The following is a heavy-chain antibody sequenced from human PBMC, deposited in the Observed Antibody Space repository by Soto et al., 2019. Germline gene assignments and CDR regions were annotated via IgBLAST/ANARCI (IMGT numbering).Heavy chain of an antibody. CDR2: ISYDGSNK. J-gene: IGHJ6*02. CDR3: AREDSMAVAGTRLYYYYCIDV. D-gene: IGHD6-19*01. Sequence: PGGSLRLSCAASGFTFSSYAMHWVRQAPGKGLEWVAVISYDGSNKYYADSVKGRFTISRDNSKNTRYLQMNSLRAEDTAVYYCAREDSMAVAGTRLYYYYCIDVWGQGTTVTVSS. CDR1: GFTFSSYA. V-gene: IGHV3-30-3*01.